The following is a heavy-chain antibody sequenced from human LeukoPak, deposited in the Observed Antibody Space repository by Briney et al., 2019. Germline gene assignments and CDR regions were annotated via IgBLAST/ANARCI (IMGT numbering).Heavy chain of an antibody. V-gene: IGHV4-31*03. CDR3: ARVIDYVWGSYRRPHPSYYFDY. CDR2: IYYSGST. Sequence: SQTLSLTCTVSGGSISSGGYYWSWIRQHPGKGLEWIGYIYYSGSTYYNPSLQSRVTISVDTSKNQCSLKLSSVTAADTAVYYCARVIDYVWGSYRRPHPSYYFDYWGQGTLVTVSS. CDR1: GGSISSGGYY. J-gene: IGHJ4*02. D-gene: IGHD3-16*02.